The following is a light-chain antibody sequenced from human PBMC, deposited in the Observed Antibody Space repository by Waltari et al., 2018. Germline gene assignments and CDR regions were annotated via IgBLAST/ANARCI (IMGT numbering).Light chain of an antibody. J-gene: IGKJ1*01. CDR3: QHNYGTPRT. CDR1: ENVNNY. Sequence: DIQMTQSPSSLSASVGDSVTITCRASENVNNYLNWYQQKPGKAPKLLIYKASTLQSGVPSRFSGSGSGTAYTFTISSLQSEDVGTYYCQHNYGTPRTFGQGTKVEIK. V-gene: IGKV1-39*01. CDR2: KAS.